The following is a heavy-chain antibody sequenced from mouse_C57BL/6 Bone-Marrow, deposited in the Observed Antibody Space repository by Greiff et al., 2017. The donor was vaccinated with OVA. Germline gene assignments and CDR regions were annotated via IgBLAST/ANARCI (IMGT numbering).Heavy chain of an antibody. Sequence: VQLQQSGAELVRPGASVTLSCKASGYTFTDYEMHWVKQTPVHGLEWIGAIDPETGGTAYNQKFKGKAILTADKSSSTAYMELRSLTSEDSAVYYCTREGLSIPYLYMDDWGQGTSVTVSS. CDR1: GYTFTDYE. CDR3: TREGLSIPYLYMDD. J-gene: IGHJ4*01. V-gene: IGHV1-15*01. D-gene: IGHD5-1-1*01. CDR2: IDPETGGT.